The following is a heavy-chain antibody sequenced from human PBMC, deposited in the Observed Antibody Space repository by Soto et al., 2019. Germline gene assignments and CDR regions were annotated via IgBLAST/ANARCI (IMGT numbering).Heavy chain of an antibody. Sequence: SDSLSRTFTVSFESVGYCDYYWTWIRQPPGKGLEWIGYIYYSGNTYYNPSLKSRVTISVDRSKNQFSLKLSSVTAADTAVYYCARVPDRWGQGTLVTVS. V-gene: IGHV4-30-4*01. CDR3: ARVPDR. CDR2: IYYSGNT. D-gene: IGHD2-2*01. J-gene: IGHJ5*02. CDR1: FESVGYCDYY.